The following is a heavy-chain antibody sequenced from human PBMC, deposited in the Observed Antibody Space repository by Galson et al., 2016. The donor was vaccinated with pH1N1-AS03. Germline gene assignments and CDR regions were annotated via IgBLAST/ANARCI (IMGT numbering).Heavy chain of an antibody. J-gene: IGHJ6*02. CDR2: INAGNGNT. V-gene: IGHV1-3*01. D-gene: IGHD1-26*01. CDR3: ARGRGSYGMDV. CDR1: GYTFISYV. Sequence: SVKVSCKASGYTFISYVMHWVRQAPGQRLEWTGWINAGNGNTTYSQSFQGRVTITRDTSASKAYMELSSLRSEDTAVYYCARGRGSYGMDVWGQGTAVTVS.